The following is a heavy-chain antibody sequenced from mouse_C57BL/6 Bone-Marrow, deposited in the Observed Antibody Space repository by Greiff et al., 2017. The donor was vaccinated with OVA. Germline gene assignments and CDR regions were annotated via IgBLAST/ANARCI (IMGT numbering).Heavy chain of an antibody. V-gene: IGHV3-6*01. D-gene: IGHD1-1*01. J-gene: IGHJ1*03. CDR2: ISYDGSN. CDR3: ARRYYGSRYWYFDV. CDR1: GYSITSGYY. Sequence: EVQLQQSGPGLVKPSQSLSLTCSVTGYSITSGYYWNWIRQFPGNKLEWMGYISYDGSNNYNPSLKNRISITRDTSKNQFFLKLNSVTTEDTATYYCARRYYGSRYWYFDVWGTGTTVTVSS.